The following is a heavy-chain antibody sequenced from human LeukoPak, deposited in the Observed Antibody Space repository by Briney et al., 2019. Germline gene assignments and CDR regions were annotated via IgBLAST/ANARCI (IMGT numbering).Heavy chain of an antibody. D-gene: IGHD3-9*01. CDR2: IYSGGST. J-gene: IGHJ4*02. Sequence: GGSLRLSCAASGFTVSSNFMSWVRQAPGKGLEWVAVIYSGGSTYYADSVKGRFTISRDNSKNTLYLQMNSLRVEDTAVYYCALGLVTDYWGQGTLVTVSS. CDR3: ALGLVTDY. V-gene: IGHV3-66*01. CDR1: GFTVSSNF.